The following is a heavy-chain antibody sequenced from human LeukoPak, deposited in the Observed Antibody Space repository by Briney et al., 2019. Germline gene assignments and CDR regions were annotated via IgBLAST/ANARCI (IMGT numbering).Heavy chain of an antibody. CDR2: IYHSRST. J-gene: IGHJ5*02. CDR3: ARERCSSTSCLGWFDP. D-gene: IGHD2-2*01. V-gene: IGHV4-38-2*02. CDR1: DYSISSGYY. Sequence: SETLSLTCTVSDYSISSGYYWGWIRQPPGKGLEWIGSIYHSRSTYYNPSLKSRVTISVDTSKNQFSLKLSSVTAAGTAVYYCARERCSSTSCLGWFDPWGQGTLVTVSS.